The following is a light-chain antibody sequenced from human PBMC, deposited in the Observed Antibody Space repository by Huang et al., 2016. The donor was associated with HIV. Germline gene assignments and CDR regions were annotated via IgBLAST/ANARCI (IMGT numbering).Light chain of an antibody. J-gene: IGKJ4*01. CDR2: DSS. Sequence: EVVLTQSPATLSLSPGERDTLTCRASQSVSNYLAWYRQKPSQAPRILINDSSNRATGIPARFRGSGSGTEFTLTISSLEPEDFALYFCQQRNSWPPTFGGGTKVEIK. V-gene: IGKV3-11*01. CDR3: QQRNSWPPT. CDR1: QSVSNY.